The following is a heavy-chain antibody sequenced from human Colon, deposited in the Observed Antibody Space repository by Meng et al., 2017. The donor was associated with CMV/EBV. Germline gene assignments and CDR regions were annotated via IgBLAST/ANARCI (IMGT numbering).Heavy chain of an antibody. CDR2: IKQDGSET. D-gene: IGHD1-26*01. J-gene: IGHJ4*02. V-gene: IGHV3-7*01. CDR1: RFTFSSYG. CDR3: ARGASASYRTPPGY. Sequence: GESLKISCAASRFTFSSYGMHWVRQAPGKGLEWVVNIKQDGSETYYVDSVKGRFTISRDNAKNSLYLQMNSLSAEDTAVYYCARGASASYRTPPGYWGQGTLVTVSS.